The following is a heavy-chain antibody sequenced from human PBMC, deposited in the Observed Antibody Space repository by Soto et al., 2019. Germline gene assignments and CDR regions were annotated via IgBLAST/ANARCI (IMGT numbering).Heavy chain of an antibody. CDR2: INAGNGNT. CDR1: GYTFTSYA. J-gene: IGHJ4*02. CDR3: ARSVAAPGRGGRIVDY. D-gene: IGHD6-13*01. Sequence: QVQLVQSGAEEKKPGASVKVSCKASGYTFTSYAMHWVRQAPGQRLEWMGWINAGNGNTKYSQKFQGRVTITRDTSARTADMELGGLSSEETAVYYCARSVAAPGRGGRIVDYWGQGTLVTVSS. V-gene: IGHV1-3*05.